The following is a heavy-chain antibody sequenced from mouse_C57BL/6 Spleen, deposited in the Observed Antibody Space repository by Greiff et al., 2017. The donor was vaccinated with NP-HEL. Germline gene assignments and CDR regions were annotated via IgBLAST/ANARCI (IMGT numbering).Heavy chain of an antibody. CDR1: GYTFTDYE. Sequence: VQGVESGAELVRPGASVTLSCKASGYTFTDYEMHWVKQTPVHGLEWIGAIDPETGGTAYNQKFKGKAILTADKSSSTAYMELRSLTSEDSAVYYCTRPSIYYGSYYFDYWGQGTTLTVSS. CDR3: TRPSIYYGSYYFDY. D-gene: IGHD1-1*01. CDR2: IDPETGGT. J-gene: IGHJ2*01. V-gene: IGHV1-15*01.